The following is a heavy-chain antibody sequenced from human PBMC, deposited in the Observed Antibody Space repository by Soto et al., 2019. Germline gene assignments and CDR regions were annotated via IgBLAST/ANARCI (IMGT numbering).Heavy chain of an antibody. V-gene: IGHV4-59*01. Sequence: QVQLQESGPGLVKPSETLSLTCTVSGGSISSYYWSWIRQPPGKGLEWIGYIYYSGSTNYNPSLKSRVTISVDTSKNQFSLKLSSVTAADTAVYYYARGIAAAGAGWYFDLWGRGTLVTVSS. D-gene: IGHD6-13*01. CDR1: GGSISSYY. CDR3: ARGIAAAGAGWYFDL. CDR2: IYYSGST. J-gene: IGHJ2*01.